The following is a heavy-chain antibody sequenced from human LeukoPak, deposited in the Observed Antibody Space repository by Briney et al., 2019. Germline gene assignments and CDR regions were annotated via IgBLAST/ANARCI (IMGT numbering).Heavy chain of an antibody. CDR2: IIPIFGTA. V-gene: IGHV1-69*01. CDR1: GGTFSSYA. Sequence: GASVKVSCKASGGTFSSYAISWVRQAPGQGLVWMGGIIPIFGTANYAQKFQGRVTITADESTSTAYMELSSLRSEDTAVYYCAREQFSAAPQDAFDIWGQGTMVTVSS. D-gene: IGHD2-15*01. J-gene: IGHJ3*02. CDR3: AREQFSAAPQDAFDI.